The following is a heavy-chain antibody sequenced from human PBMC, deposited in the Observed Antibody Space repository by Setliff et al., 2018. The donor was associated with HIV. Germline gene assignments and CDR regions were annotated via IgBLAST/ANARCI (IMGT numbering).Heavy chain of an antibody. J-gene: IGHJ5*02. CDR2: VKPDGSGG. CDR1: GFTFSTYW. Sequence: PGGSLRLSCAASGFTFSTYWMSWVRQAPGKGLECVASVKPDGSGGQSADSVKGRFTISKDNAKDSLYLEMNSLRVEDTAVYYCAKDYTPTFWEYNWFDVWGQGTQVTVSS. CDR3: AKDYTPTFWEYNWFDV. V-gene: IGHV3-7*03. D-gene: IGHD3-16*01.